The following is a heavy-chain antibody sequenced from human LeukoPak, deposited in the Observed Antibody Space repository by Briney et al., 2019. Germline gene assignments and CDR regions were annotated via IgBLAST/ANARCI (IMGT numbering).Heavy chain of an antibody. V-gene: IGHV3-23*01. CDR3: AKEMFHLHYHSMDV. CDR2: ISSGSDST. J-gene: IGHJ6*03. CDR1: GFTFRNYA. Sequence: GGSLRLSCAASGFTFRNYAMTWVHQAPGKGLEWVSAISSGSDSTYYADSVKGRFTISRDNSKSTLYLEMSSLRAEDTALYYCAKEMFHLHYHSMDVWGKGTTVTVSS. D-gene: IGHD3-10*02.